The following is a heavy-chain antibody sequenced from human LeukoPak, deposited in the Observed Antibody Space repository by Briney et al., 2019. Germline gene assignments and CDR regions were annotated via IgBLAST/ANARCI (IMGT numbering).Heavy chain of an antibody. V-gene: IGHV3-23*01. CDR1: GFTFSSYS. D-gene: IGHD1-26*01. Sequence: GGSLRLSCAASGFTFSSYSMNWVRQAPGRGLEWVSAISGSGGSTYYADSVKGRFTISRDNSKNTLYLQMNSLRAEDTAVYYCAKDLAGSGSYSFDYWGQGTLVTVSS. CDR2: ISGSGGST. J-gene: IGHJ4*02. CDR3: AKDLAGSGSYSFDY.